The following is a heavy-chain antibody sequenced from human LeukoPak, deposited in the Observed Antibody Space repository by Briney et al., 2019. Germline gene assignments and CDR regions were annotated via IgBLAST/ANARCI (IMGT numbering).Heavy chain of an antibody. CDR2: IRYDGSTK. CDR3: ATDDIVVVVAANLGWNDEAFDI. CDR1: GFTFSSYG. V-gene: IGHV3-30*02. D-gene: IGHD2-15*01. J-gene: IGHJ3*02. Sequence: PGGSLRLSCAASGFTFSSYGMHWVRQAPGKGLEWVAFIRYDGSTKYYADPVKGRFTISRDNSKNTLYLRMNSLRAEDTAVYYCATDDIVVVVAANLGWNDEAFDIWGQGTMVTVSS.